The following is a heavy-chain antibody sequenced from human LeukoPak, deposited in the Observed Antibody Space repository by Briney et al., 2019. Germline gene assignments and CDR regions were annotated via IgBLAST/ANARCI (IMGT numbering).Heavy chain of an antibody. J-gene: IGHJ4*02. Sequence: GGSLRLSCTASGFPFIEYSMNWVRQAPGKGLEWISYIGIDSGNTKYADSVRGRFTISADKAKNSLYLQMNSLRVEDTAVYYCTRDHNYAFDNWGQGTLVSVAS. CDR1: GFPFIEYS. CDR3: TRDHNYAFDN. D-gene: IGHD1-1*01. V-gene: IGHV3-48*01. CDR2: IGIDSGNT.